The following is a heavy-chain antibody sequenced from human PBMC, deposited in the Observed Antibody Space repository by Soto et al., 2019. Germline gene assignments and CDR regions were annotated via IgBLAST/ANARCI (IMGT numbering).Heavy chain of an antibody. J-gene: IGHJ4*02. V-gene: IGHV4-30-2*01. Sequence: PSQTLSLTWVVSTRSISSGAYSCNWILQPAEKGLEWIAYIYHSVSTYYNPSLKSRVIISVDRSKNQFSLRLSSVTAADTAVYYCARGPPMFYWGQGIRVTVSS. CDR1: TRSISSGAYS. CDR2: IYHSVST. CDR3: ARGPPMFY. D-gene: IGHD3-10*02.